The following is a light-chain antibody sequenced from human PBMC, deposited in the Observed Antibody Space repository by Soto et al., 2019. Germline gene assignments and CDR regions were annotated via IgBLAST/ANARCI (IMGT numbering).Light chain of an antibody. CDR2: EVS. CDR1: SSDVGGYNY. V-gene: IGLV2-8*01. Sequence: QSVLTEPPSASGSPGQSGTISCTGTSSDVGGYNYVSWYQQHPGKAPKLMIYEVSERPSGVPDRFSGSKSGNTASLTVSGLQAEDEADYYCSSFAGSNHVVFGGGTKLTVL. CDR3: SSFAGSNHVV. J-gene: IGLJ2*01.